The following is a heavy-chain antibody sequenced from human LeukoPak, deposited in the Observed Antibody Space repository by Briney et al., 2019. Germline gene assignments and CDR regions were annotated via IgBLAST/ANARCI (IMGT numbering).Heavy chain of an antibody. V-gene: IGHV3-11*01. CDR3: ARVRLGSLPEYFQH. D-gene: IGHD3-16*01. CDR1: GFTFSDYY. CDR2: ISSSGSTV. Sequence: GGSLRLSCAASGFTFSDYYMSWIRQAPGKGLEWVSYISSSGSTVYDADSVKGRFTIYRDNAKNSLYLQMNSLRAEDTAVYYCARVRLGSLPEYFQHWGQGTLVTVSS. J-gene: IGHJ1*01.